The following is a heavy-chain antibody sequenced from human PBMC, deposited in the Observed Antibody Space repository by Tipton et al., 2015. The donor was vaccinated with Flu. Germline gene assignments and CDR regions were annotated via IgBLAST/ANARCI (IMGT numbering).Heavy chain of an antibody. CDR2: IYTSGST. Sequence: TLSLTCTVSVGSISSGSYYWSWIRQPAGKGLELIGRIYTSGSTNYNPSLKSRVTMSVDTSKNQFSLKLSSVTAADTAVYYCARGCDFWSGGEYYFDYWGQGTLVTVSS. CDR1: VGSISSGSYY. CDR3: ARGCDFWSGGEYYFDY. V-gene: IGHV4-61*02. J-gene: IGHJ4*02. D-gene: IGHD3-3*01.